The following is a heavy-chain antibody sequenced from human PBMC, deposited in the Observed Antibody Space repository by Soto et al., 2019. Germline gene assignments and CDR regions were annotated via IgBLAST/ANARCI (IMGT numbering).Heavy chain of an antibody. CDR1: GYTFTTHG. J-gene: IGHJ5*02. CDR2: VRGDNGHT. Sequence: QVQLVPSGAEVKKPGASVKVSCKASGYTFTTHGISWVRQVPGQGLEWMGWVRGDNGHTNYAHSLQGRVTMTTDTSTNTAYMELRSLRSDDTAVYCGARDHGYCRSGTCYREWFDPWGQGTLVTVSS. CDR3: ARDHGYCRSGTCYREWFDP. V-gene: IGHV1-18*01. D-gene: IGHD2-15*01.